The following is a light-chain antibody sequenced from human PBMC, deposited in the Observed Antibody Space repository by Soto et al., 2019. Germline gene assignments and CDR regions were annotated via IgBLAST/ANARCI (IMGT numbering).Light chain of an antibody. J-gene: IGLJ2*01. Sequence: QSVLTQPPSVSGAPGQRVTISCTESSSNIGAGYDVHWYQQLPGTAPKLLIYGNSNRPSGVPDRFSGSKSGTSASLAITGLQAEDEAVYYCHSYDVSLRGPAFGGGTKLTVL. CDR3: HSYDVSLRGPA. CDR1: SSNIGAGYD. CDR2: GNS. V-gene: IGLV1-40*01.